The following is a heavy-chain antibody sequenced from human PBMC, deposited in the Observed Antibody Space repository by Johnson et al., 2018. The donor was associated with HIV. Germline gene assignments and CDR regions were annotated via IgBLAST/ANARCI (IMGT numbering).Heavy chain of an antibody. CDR3: AKLQWPREDAFDS. CDR2: ISGSSGST. CDR1: EFTLSSYA. Sequence: EVQLVESGGGLVQPGGSLRLSCAASEFTLSSYAMSWVRQAPGKGLEWVSAISGSSGSTYYADSVKGRFTISRDNSKNALFLQMNSLRAEDTAVFYCAKLQWPREDAFDSWGQGTMVTVSS. J-gene: IGHJ3*02. D-gene: IGHD6-19*01. V-gene: IGHV3-23*04.